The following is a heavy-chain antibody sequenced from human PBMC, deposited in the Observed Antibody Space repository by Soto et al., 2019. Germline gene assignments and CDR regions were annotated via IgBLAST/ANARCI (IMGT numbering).Heavy chain of an antibody. CDR1: GFSLSTSGVG. CDR2: IYWDDDN. V-gene: IGHV2-5*02. D-gene: IGHD7-27*01. CDR3: APKLTRRLGIPFDY. Sequence: QITLKESGPTLVKPTQTLTLTCAFSGFSLSTSGVGVGWIRQPPGKALEWLALIYWDDDNRYSPSLKSRVTTXKXTXXHQVVLTMTNMDPVDTATYYCAPKLTRRLGIPFDYWGQGTLVTVSS. J-gene: IGHJ4*02.